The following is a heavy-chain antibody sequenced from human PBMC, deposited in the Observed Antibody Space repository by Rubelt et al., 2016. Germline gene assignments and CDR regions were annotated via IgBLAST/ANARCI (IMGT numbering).Heavy chain of an antibody. J-gene: IGHJ1*01. CDR2: IYFSGST. CDR3: ARDTVRGGSASAPTLFPLVSCENSPADTSSVAVXCLAQDF. CDR1: GGSISSGGYY. D-gene: IGHD6-25*01. Sequence: QVQLQESGPGLVKPSQTLSLTCTVSGGSISSGGYYWSWIRQHPGKGLEWIGYIYFSGSTYYNPSLRSRVTISVDTSKNQFSLKRSSVTAADTAVYYCARDTVRGGSASAPTLFPLVSCENSPADTSSVAVXCLAQDF. V-gene: IGHV4-31*03.